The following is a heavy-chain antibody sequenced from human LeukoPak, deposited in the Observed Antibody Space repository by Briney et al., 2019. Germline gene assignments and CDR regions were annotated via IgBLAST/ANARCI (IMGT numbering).Heavy chain of an antibody. CDR2: IKQDGSEK. Sequence: PGGSLRLSCAASGFTFSDYYMSWVRQAPGKGLEWVANIKQDGSEKYYVDSVKGRFTISRDNAKNSLYLQMNSLRAEDTAVYYCARERRPTVLYFDYWGQGTLVTVSS. D-gene: IGHD4-17*01. CDR1: GFTFSDYY. J-gene: IGHJ4*02. CDR3: ARERRPTVLYFDY. V-gene: IGHV3-7*01.